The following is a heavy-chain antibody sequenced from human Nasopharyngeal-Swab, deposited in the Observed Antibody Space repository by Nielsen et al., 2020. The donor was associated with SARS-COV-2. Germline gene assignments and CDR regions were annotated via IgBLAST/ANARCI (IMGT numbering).Heavy chain of an antibody. CDR3: AHIVYSYGYGSWFDP. J-gene: IGHJ5*02. CDR2: IYWNDDK. Sequence: PTLVKPTQTLTLTCTFSGFSLSTSGVGVGWIRQPPGKALEWLALIYWNDDKRYSPSLKSKLTITKDTSKNQVVLTMTNMDPVDTATYYCAHIVYSYGYGSWFDPWGQGTLVTVSS. D-gene: IGHD5-18*01. V-gene: IGHV2-5*01. CDR1: GFSLSTSGVG.